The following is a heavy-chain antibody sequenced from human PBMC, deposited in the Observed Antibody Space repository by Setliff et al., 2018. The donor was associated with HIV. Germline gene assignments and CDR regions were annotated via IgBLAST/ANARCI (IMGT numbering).Heavy chain of an antibody. Sequence: GESLKISCAGSGFNXXXXAXXWXXXXXGXXLELGXXISYXXXXRCXADSVKGRFTISRDNSKNTLFLQMSSLRTEDTAVYYXXXXPTYYYESSGAYDAFDVXGQGTMVXXSS. CDR3: XXXPTYYYESSGAYDAFDV. J-gene: IGHJ3*01. V-gene: IGHV3-30*04. CDR2: ISYXXXXR. D-gene: IGHD3-22*01. CDR1: GFNXXXXA.